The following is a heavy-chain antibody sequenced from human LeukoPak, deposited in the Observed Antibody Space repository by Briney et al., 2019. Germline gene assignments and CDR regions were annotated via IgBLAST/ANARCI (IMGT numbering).Heavy chain of an antibody. D-gene: IGHD3-3*01. CDR3: AKDTIFGVADFYYFDY. CDR2: ISGSGGST. Sequence: GGSLRLSCAASGFTFSSYAMSWVRQAPGKGLEWVSAISGSGGSTYYADSVKGRSTISRDNSKNTLYLQMNSLRAEDTAVYYCAKDTIFGVADFYYFDYWGQGTLVTVSS. CDR1: GFTFSSYA. V-gene: IGHV3-23*01. J-gene: IGHJ4*02.